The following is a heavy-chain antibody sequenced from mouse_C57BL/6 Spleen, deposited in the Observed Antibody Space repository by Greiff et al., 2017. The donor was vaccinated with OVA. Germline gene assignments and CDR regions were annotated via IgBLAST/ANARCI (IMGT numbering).Heavy chain of an antibody. J-gene: IGHJ2*01. V-gene: IGHV1-15*01. CDR1: GYTFTDYE. D-gene: IGHD2-5*01. Sequence: QVQLQQSGAELVRPGASVTLSCKASGYTFTDYEMHWVKQTPVHGLEWIGAIDPETGGTAYNQKFKGKAILTADKSSSTAYMELRSLTSEDSAVYYCTRWEDYSNYAFDYWGQGTTLTVSS. CDR2: IDPETGGT. CDR3: TRWEDYSNYAFDY.